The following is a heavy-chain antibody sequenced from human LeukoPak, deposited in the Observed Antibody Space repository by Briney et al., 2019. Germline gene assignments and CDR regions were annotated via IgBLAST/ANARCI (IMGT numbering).Heavy chain of an antibody. J-gene: IGHJ4*02. CDR1: SGSIRSYY. Sequence: PSETLSLTCSVSSGSIRSYYWGWVRQPPGKGLEWIGRIYTTGTTQYNPSLKSRVTMSVDTSTNQFSLNLRSMTAADTAVYYCGRQGNSASNYFFGFGSQGTLVAVS. CDR2: IYTTGTT. V-gene: IGHV4-4*07. D-gene: IGHD4-11*01. CDR3: GRQGNSASNYFFGF.